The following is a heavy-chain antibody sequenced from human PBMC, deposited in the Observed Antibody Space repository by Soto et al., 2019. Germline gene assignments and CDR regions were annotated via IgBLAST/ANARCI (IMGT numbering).Heavy chain of an antibody. CDR3: ARDRFWTSRDGYKGI. J-gene: IGHJ3*02. V-gene: IGHV4-61*01. CDR2: IYYSGST. CDR1: GGSVRSGSNY. Sequence: QVQLQESGPGLVKPSETLSLTCTVSGGSVRSGSNYWSWIRQPPGKGLEWIGYIYYSGSTNYNPSLKSRVTISVDTSKNQFSLKLSSVTAADTAVYYCARDRFWTSRDGYKGIWGQGTMVTVSS. D-gene: IGHD3-3*01.